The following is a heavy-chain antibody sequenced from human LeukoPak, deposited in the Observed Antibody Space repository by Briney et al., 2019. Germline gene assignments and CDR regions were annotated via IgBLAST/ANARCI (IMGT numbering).Heavy chain of an antibody. V-gene: IGHV1-8*02. CDR3: AREGYYYGSGSYPYGY. CDR1: GYTFTGYY. J-gene: IGHJ4*02. Sequence: ASVKVSCKASGYTFTGYYMHWVRQAPGQGLEWMGWMNPASGNTGYAQKFQGRVTMTRNTSISTAYMELSSLRSEDTAVYYCAREGYYYGSGSYPYGYWGQGTLVTVSS. CDR2: MNPASGNT. D-gene: IGHD3-10*01.